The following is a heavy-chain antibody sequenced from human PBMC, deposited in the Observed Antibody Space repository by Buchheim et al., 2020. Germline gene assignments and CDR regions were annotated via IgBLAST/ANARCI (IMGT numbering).Heavy chain of an antibody. V-gene: IGHV3-30-3*01. CDR1: GFTFSSYA. CDR2: ISYDGSNK. CDR3: ARGPYRYCSSTSCYSPGLFDY. D-gene: IGHD2-2*02. Sequence: QVQLVESGGGVVQPGRSLRLSCAASGFTFSSYAMHWVRQAPGKGLEWVAVISYDGSNKYYADSVKGRFTISRDNSKNTLYLQMNSLRAEDTAVYYCARGPYRYCSSTSCYSPGLFDYWGQGTL. J-gene: IGHJ4*02.